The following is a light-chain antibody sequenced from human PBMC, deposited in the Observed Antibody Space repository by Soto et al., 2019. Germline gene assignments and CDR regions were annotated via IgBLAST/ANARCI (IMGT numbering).Light chain of an antibody. Sequence: EIVLTQSPATLSLSPVERTTLSCRASQSVSRYLAWYQQKPGQAPRLLIYDASNRATGVSARFSGSGSGTDFTLTISSLEPEDFAVYYCQQRNDWRRGTFGQGTRLEIK. CDR3: QQRNDWRRGT. J-gene: IGKJ5*01. V-gene: IGKV3-11*01. CDR1: QSVSRY. CDR2: DAS.